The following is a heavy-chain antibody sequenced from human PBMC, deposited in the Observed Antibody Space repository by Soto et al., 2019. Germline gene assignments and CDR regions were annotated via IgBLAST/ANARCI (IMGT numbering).Heavy chain of an antibody. Sequence: ASVKVSCKASGGTFSSYAISWVRQAPGQGLEWMGGIIPIFGTANYAQKFQGRVTITADESTSTAYMELSSLRSEDTAVYYCARGSIAAALYLYYYYGMDVWGQGTTVTVSS. V-gene: IGHV1-69*13. D-gene: IGHD6-13*01. CDR1: GGTFSSYA. CDR3: ARGSIAAALYLYYYYGMDV. CDR2: IIPIFGTA. J-gene: IGHJ6*02.